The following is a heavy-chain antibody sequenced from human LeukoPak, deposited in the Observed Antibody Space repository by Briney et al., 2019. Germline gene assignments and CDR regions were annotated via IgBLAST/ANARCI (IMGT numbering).Heavy chain of an antibody. Sequence: ASVKVSCKASGYTFTSYGISWVRQATGQGLEWMGWMNPDSGNTGYAQKFQGRVTITRNTSISTAYMELSSLRSEDTAVYYCARGRRVPAAYYYYYMDVWGKGTTVTVSS. J-gene: IGHJ6*03. CDR3: ARGRRVPAAYYYYYMDV. V-gene: IGHV1-8*03. CDR1: GYTFTSYG. CDR2: MNPDSGNT. D-gene: IGHD2-2*01.